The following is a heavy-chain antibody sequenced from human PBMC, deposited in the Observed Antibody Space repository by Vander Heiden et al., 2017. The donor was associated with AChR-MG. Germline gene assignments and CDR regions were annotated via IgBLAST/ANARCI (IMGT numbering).Heavy chain of an antibody. CDR1: GGSISSGDYF. CDR2: IYYSGST. CDR3: ARESSSSWYGPYYYGMDV. V-gene: IGHV4-30-4*01. Sequence: QVQLQESGPGLVKPSQPLSLTCTVSGGSISSGDYFWSWIRQPPGKGLEWIGYIYYSGSTYYNPSLKSRVTISVDTSKNQFSLKLSSVTAADTAVYYCARESSSSWYGPYYYGMDVWGQGTTVTVSS. J-gene: IGHJ6*02. D-gene: IGHD6-13*01.